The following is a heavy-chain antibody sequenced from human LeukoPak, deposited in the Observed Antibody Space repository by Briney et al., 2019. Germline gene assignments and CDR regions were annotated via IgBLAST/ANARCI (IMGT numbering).Heavy chain of an antibody. Sequence: GASVKVSCKASGYTFTSYGISWVRQAPGQGLEWMGWISAYNGNTNYAQKLQGRVTMTTDTSTSTAYMELRSLRSDDTAVYYCARVSIRVVRPYYFDYWGQGTLVTVSS. D-gene: IGHD2-2*01. CDR3: ARVSIRVVRPYYFDY. CDR2: ISAYNGNT. V-gene: IGHV1-18*01. CDR1: GYTFTSYG. J-gene: IGHJ4*02.